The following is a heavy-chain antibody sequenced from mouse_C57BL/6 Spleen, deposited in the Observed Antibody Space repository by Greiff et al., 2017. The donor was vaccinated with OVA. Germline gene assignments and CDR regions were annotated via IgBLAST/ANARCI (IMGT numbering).Heavy chain of an antibody. CDR2: ISGGGGNT. V-gene: IGHV5-9*01. D-gene: IGHD2-4*01. CDR3: ARHRLSLPFFDY. Sequence: EVQRVESGGGLVKPGGSLKLSCAASGFTFSSYTMSWVRQTPEKRLEWVATISGGGGNTYYPDSVKGRFTISRDNAKNTLYLQMSSLRSEDTALYYCARHRLSLPFFDYWGQGTTLTVSS. CDR1: GFTFSSYT. J-gene: IGHJ2*01.